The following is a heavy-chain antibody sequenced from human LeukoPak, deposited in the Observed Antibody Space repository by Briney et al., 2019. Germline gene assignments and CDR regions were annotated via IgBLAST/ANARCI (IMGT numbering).Heavy chain of an antibody. J-gene: IGHJ3*02. D-gene: IGHD4-17*01. Sequence: GGSLRLSCAASGFTFSSYAMHWVRQAPGKGLEYVSAISSNGGSTYYANSVKGRFTISRDNSKNTLYLQMGSLRAEDMAVYYCAREAVYGDLYDAVDIWGQGTMVTVSS. V-gene: IGHV3-64*01. CDR2: ISSNGGST. CDR1: GFTFSSYA. CDR3: AREAVYGDLYDAVDI.